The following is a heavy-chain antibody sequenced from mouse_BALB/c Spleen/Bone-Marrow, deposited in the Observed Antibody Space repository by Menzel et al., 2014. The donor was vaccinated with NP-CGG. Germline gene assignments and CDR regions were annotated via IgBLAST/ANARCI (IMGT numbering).Heavy chain of an antibody. Sequence: VQLQQSGAEIVKPGASVKSSCTPSGFNIXDSYIYWMKQRPEQGLEWIGRIDPANGNTKYDPKFQGRATITVDTSSATAYLQLSSLTSEDTAVYYCARNYGSSLDYWGQGTTLTVSS. D-gene: IGHD1-1*01. CDR2: IDPANGNT. CDR3: ARNYGSSLDY. CDR1: GFNIXDSY. J-gene: IGHJ2*01. V-gene: IGHV14-3*02.